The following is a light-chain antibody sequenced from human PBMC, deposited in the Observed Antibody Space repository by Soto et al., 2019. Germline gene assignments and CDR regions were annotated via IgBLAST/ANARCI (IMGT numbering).Light chain of an antibody. CDR1: QSVSSSY. CDR2: GAS. CDR3: QQYGSSPQT. V-gene: IGKV3-20*01. Sequence: EIMLTQSPGTLSLSPGERATLSCRASQSVSSSYLAWYQQKPGQAPRLLIYGASSRATGIPDRFSGSGSGTDFTLTISRLEPEDFAVYYCQQYGSSPQTLGQGTKLEIK. J-gene: IGKJ2*01.